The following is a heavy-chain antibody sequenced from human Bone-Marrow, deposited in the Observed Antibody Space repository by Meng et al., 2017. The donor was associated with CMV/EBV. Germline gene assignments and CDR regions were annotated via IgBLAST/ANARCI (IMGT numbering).Heavy chain of an antibody. D-gene: IGHD3-10*01. V-gene: IGHV1-46*01. Sequence: ASVKVSCKASGYTFTSYYMHWVRQAPGQGLEWMGIINPSGGSTSYAQKFQGRVTMTSDTSTSTVYMELSSLRSEDTAVYYCERNFPYYYGSGSYYGYYGMDVWGQGTTVTVSS. CDR3: ERNFPYYYGSGSYYGYYGMDV. CDR2: INPSGGST. J-gene: IGHJ6*02. CDR1: GYTFTSYY.